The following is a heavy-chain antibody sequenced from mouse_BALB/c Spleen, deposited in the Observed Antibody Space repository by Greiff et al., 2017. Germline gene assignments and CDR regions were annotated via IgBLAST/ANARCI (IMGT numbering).Heavy chain of an antibody. CDR1: GFAFSSYD. Sequence: EVKVVESGGGLVKPGGSLKLSCAASGFAFSSYDMSWVRQTPEKRLEWVAYISSGGGSTYYPDTVKGRFTISRDNAKNTLYLQMSSLKSEDTAMYYCARHRGYCDYWGQGTTLTVSS. V-gene: IGHV5-12-1*01. J-gene: IGHJ2*01. CDR2: ISSGGGST. CDR3: ARHRGYCDY. D-gene: IGHD3-1*01.